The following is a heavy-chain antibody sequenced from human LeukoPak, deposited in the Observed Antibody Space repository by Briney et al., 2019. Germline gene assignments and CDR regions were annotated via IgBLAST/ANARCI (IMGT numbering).Heavy chain of an antibody. J-gene: IGHJ6*03. CDR1: GYTFTDFS. D-gene: IGHD5-12*01. CDR2: INPTGGSA. V-gene: IGHV1-46*01. CDR3: AKDRYGDYEAPFYYYMDA. Sequence: RASVKVSCKTSGYTFTDFSIHWVRQAPGQGLEWMGIINPTGGSAGFAQKFQGRVTMTRDMSTSTFYMELSSLRSEDTAVYYCAKDRYGDYEAPFYYYMDAWGRGTTVTVSS.